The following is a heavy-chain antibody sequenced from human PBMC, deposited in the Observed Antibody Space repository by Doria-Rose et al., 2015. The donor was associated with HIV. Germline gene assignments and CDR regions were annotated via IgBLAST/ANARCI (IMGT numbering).Heavy chain of an antibody. CDR3: ARSSGVGFVDTAMPSNFDYYGMDV. J-gene: IGHJ6*02. D-gene: IGHD5-18*01. Sequence: VRQAPGKGLEWVAVISYDGRKKYYADSVKGRFTISRDNSKNTLYVQMNSLRAEDTAVYYCARSSGVGFVDTAMPSNFDYYGMDVWGQGTTVTVSS. CDR2: ISYDGRKK. V-gene: IGHV3-30*03.